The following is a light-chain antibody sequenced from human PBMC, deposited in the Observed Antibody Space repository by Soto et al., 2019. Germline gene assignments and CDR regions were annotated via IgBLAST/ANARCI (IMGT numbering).Light chain of an antibody. V-gene: IGKV1-17*01. J-gene: IGKJ2*01. CDR2: TAS. CDR1: QDIRND. Sequence: IQMTQSPSSLSASVGDSVTITCRASQDIRNDLGWYQHKPGKVPKRLIHTASTLQSCVPSRLSGSGSGTEFTLTISSLQPEDFATYYCLQQNTLPYTFGQGTKLEIK. CDR3: LQQNTLPYT.